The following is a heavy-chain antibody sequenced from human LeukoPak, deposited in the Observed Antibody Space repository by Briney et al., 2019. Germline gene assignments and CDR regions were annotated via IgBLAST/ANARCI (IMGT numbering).Heavy chain of an antibody. V-gene: IGHV4-34*01. CDR2: INHSGST. Sequence: PSETLSLTCAVYGGSFSGYYWSWIRQPPGKGLEWIGEINHSGSTNYNPSLKSRVTISVNRSKNQFSLKLTSVTAADTAVYYCARSRSGYYRYLGDWGQGTLVTVSS. J-gene: IGHJ4*02. CDR3: ARSRSGYYRYLGD. CDR1: GGSFSGYY. D-gene: IGHD3-22*01.